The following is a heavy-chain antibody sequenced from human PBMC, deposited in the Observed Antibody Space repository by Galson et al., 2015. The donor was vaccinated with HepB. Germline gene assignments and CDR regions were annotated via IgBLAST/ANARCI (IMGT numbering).Heavy chain of an antibody. Sequence: SLRLSCAASGFSFGDFTLSWFRQAPGKGLEWVGFIRNKGYGVTTEYAASVKGRFAISRDDFESIAYLQMNSLTTEDTAVYYCARDHGGWYAPYCFDHWGQGTLVTVSS. D-gene: IGHD2-2*01. V-gene: IGHV3-49*03. CDR1: GFSFGDFT. CDR2: IRNKGYGVTT. J-gene: IGHJ4*02. CDR3: ARDHGGWYAPYCFDH.